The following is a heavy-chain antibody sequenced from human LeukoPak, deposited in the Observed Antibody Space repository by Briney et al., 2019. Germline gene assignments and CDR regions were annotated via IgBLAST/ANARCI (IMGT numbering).Heavy chain of an antibody. D-gene: IGHD2/OR15-2a*01. CDR3: ASQQSFHYYYMDV. CDR1: GFTFSSYS. Sequence: GGSLRLSCAASGFTFSSYSMNWVRQAPGKGLEWVSSISSSSSYIYYADSVKGRFTISRDNAKNTLYLQMNSLRAEDTAVYYCASQQSFHYYYMDVWGKGTTVTVSS. V-gene: IGHV3-21*01. CDR2: ISSSSSYI. J-gene: IGHJ6*03.